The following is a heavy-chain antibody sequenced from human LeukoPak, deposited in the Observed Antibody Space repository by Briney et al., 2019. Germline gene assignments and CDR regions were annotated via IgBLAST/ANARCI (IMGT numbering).Heavy chain of an antibody. CDR2: ISSSGSTI. V-gene: IGHV3-48*03. Sequence: QPGGSLGLSCAASGFTFSSYEMNWVRQAPGRGLEWVSYISSSGSTIYYADSVKGRFTISRDNAKKSLYLQMNSLRAEDTAVYYCASWGIYYGMDVWGKGTTVTVSS. CDR3: ASWGIYYGMDV. D-gene: IGHD3-16*01. CDR1: GFTFSSYE. J-gene: IGHJ6*04.